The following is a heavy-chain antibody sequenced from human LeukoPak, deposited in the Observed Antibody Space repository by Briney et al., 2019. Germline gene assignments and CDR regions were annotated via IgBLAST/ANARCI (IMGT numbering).Heavy chain of an antibody. Sequence: PGGSLRLSCAASGFTFSNYWMSWVRQAPGKGLGWVANMKQDGSENYYVDSVKGRFTISRDNAKNSLYLQMNSLRAEDMAVYYCARALYSSSFHWFDRWGQGTLVTVSS. V-gene: IGHV3-7*04. CDR3: ARALYSSSFHWFDR. D-gene: IGHD6-13*01. J-gene: IGHJ5*02. CDR1: GFTFSNYW. CDR2: MKQDGSEN.